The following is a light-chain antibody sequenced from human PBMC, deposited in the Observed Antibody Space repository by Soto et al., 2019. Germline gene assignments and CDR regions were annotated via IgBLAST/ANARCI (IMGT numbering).Light chain of an antibody. CDR1: QSISGW. CDR2: KAS. V-gene: IGKV1-5*03. Sequence: DIPMTQSPSTLSASVGDRVTITCRASQSISGWLAWYQRKPGKAPNLLIYKASSLEIGVPSRFSGSGSGTEFTLTISSLQPDDFATYYCQQYYTYSRTFGQGTTVEIK. CDR3: QQYYTYSRT. J-gene: IGKJ1*01.